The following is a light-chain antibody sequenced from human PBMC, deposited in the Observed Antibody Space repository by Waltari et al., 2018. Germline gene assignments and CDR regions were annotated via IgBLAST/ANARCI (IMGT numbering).Light chain of an antibody. CDR1: QGISNW. V-gene: IGKV1-12*01. J-gene: IGKJ1*01. CDR2: AAS. CDR3: QQGAILHPT. Sequence: DIQMTQSPSSVSASVGDRVTMVCRASQGISNWLAWYQQKPGKAPKLLIYAASVLQTGVTSSFSGSGSATDFTLTIANLQPEDFATYFCQQGAILHPTFGQGTKVEVK.